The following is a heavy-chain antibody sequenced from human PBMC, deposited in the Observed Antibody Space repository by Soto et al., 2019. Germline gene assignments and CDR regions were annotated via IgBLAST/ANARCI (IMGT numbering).Heavy chain of an antibody. J-gene: IGHJ6*02. Sequence: QVQLVQSGAEVKKPGSSVTVSCKASGGTFGNSAISWVRQAPGQGLEWMGGIIPIFPTPDYAQKFQGRGTXTXDXXTSTAYLELPRLRSEDTAVYYCARDNAPQQLGGTYYYGIGAWGQGTTVTVSS. CDR3: ARDNAPQQLGGTYYYGIGA. V-gene: IGHV1-69*05. D-gene: IGHD3-3*02. CDR2: IIPIFPTP. CDR1: GGTFGNSA.